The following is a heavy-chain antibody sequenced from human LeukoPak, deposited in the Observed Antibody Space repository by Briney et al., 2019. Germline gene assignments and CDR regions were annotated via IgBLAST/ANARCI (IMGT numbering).Heavy chain of an antibody. Sequence: SSDTLSLTCGVSGGSISGTNWWSWVRPPPGQGVEWIGEISLAGQTHYTPSLNGRVTMSLDKCSTQRSLNLTSVTAADTATYYWSRESVVFCPFGYWGGETLVIVSS. CDR3: SRESVVFCPFGY. V-gene: IGHV4/OR15-8*02. CDR2: ISLAGQT. CDR1: GGSISGTNW. D-gene: IGHD2-21*01. J-gene: IGHJ4*02.